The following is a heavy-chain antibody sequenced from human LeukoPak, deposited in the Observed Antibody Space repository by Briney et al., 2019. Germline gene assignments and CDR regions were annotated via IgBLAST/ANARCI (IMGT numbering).Heavy chain of an antibody. J-gene: IGHJ5*02. CDR3: ATVHNSRTYWFDP. D-gene: IGHD6-13*01. CDR1: GGSISSYY. CDR2: IYYSGST. V-gene: IGHV4-59*01. Sequence: PSETLSLTCTVSGGSISSYYWSWIRQPPGKGLEWIGYIYYSGSTNYNPSLKSRVTISVDTSKNQFSLKLSSVTAADTAVYYCATVHNSRTYWFDPWGQGTLVTVSS.